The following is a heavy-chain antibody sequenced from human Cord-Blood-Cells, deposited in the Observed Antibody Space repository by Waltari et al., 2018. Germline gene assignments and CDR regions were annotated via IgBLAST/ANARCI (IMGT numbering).Heavy chain of an antibody. V-gene: IGHV3-53*01. CDR2: IYSGGST. CDR1: GFTVSRNY. J-gene: IGHJ4*02. CDR3: ARARPHSSSDY. Sequence: EVQLVEPGGGLIQPGGSLRLVCAASGFTVSRNYLIWVRQAPGKGLEWVSVIYSGGSTYYADSVKGRFTISRDNSKNTLYLQMNSLRAEDTAVYYCARARPHSSSDYWCQGTLVTVSS. D-gene: IGHD6-6*01.